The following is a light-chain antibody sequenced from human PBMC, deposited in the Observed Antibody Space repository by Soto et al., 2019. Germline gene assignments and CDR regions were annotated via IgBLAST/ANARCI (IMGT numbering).Light chain of an antibody. CDR2: GAS. CDR3: QQYGSSPLT. Sequence: ETVLTQSPGSLSLSPGERATLSCRASQSVSSSYLAWYQQKPGQAPRLLIYGASSRATGIPDRFSGSGSGKDFTLTITRLEPEDFAVYSCQQYGSSPLTFGGGTKVEIK. J-gene: IGKJ4*01. V-gene: IGKV3-20*01. CDR1: QSVSSSY.